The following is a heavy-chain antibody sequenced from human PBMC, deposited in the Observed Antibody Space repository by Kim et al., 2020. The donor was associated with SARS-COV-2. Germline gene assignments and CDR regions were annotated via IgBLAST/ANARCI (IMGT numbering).Heavy chain of an antibody. CDR3: AKVTSGSSGWFEYFQH. V-gene: IGHV3-23*01. D-gene: IGHD6-19*01. Sequence: GGSLRLSCAASGFTFNSYAMSWVRQAPGKGLEWVSGIRGGGDRTSDADSVKGRFTISRDNSKNTLYLQMDSLRAEDTAVYYCAKVTSGSSGWFEYFQHWGQGTLVTVSS. CDR1: GFTFNSYA. J-gene: IGHJ1*01. CDR2: IRGGGDRT.